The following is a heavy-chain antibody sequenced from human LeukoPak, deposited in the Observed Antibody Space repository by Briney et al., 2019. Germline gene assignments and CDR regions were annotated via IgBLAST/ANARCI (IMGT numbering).Heavy chain of an antibody. Sequence: SETLSLTCTVSGYSISSGYYWGWIRQPPGKGLEWIGSIYHSGSTYYNPSLKSRVTISVDTSKNQFSLKLSSVTAADTAVYYCARELEVGWTRNWFDPWGQGTLVTVSS. D-gene: IGHD3-22*01. CDR3: ARELEVGWTRNWFDP. V-gene: IGHV4-38-2*02. CDR2: IYHSGST. J-gene: IGHJ5*02. CDR1: GYSISSGYY.